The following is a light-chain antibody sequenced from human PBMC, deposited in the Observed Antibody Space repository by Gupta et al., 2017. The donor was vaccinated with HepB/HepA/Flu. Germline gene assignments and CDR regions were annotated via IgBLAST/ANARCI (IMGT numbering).Light chain of an antibody. CDR3: QMWDNFSDHVV. CDR2: DDN. J-gene: IGLJ2*01. Sequence: SYVLTQPPSVPGAPGKTARFTCLGNNLGTYAVHWYQQKHGQDPVLVLYDDNDRPTGIPWRFSGSNSGNTATLSISRGEAGDEADYYCQMWDNFSDHVVFGGGTKLTVL. V-gene: IGLV3-21*03. CDR1: NLGTYA.